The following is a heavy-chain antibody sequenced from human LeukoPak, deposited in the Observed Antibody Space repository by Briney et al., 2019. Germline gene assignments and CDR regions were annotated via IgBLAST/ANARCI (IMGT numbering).Heavy chain of an antibody. CDR1: GFTFSSYS. V-gene: IGHV3-48*01. Sequence: GGSLRLSCAASGFTFSSYSMNWVRQAPGKGLEWVSYISSSSSTIYYADSVKGRFTISRDNAKNSLYLQMNSLRAEDAAVYYCASSDGFDYWGQGTLVTVSS. CDR3: ASSDGFDY. CDR2: ISSSSSTI. J-gene: IGHJ4*02.